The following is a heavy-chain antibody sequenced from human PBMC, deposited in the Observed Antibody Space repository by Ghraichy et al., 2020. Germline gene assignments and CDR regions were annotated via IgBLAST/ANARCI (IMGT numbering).Heavy chain of an antibody. D-gene: IGHD6-13*01. Sequence: SETLSLTCTVSGGSISSYYWSWIRQPPGKGLEWIGYIYYSGSTNYNPSLKSRVTISVDTSKNQFSLKLSSVTAADTAVYYCARVKRSSSWYNPFDYWGQGTLVTVSS. CDR1: GGSISSYY. J-gene: IGHJ4*02. CDR3: ARVKRSSSWYNPFDY. V-gene: IGHV4-59*01. CDR2: IYYSGST.